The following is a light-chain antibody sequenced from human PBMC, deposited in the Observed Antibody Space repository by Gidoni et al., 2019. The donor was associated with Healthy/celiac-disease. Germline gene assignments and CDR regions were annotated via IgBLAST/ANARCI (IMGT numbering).Light chain of an antibody. CDR2: DVS. CDR1: SSDVGGYNY. CDR3: SSYAGSYTYV. Sequence: QSALTQPRSVSGSPGQSVTISCPGTSSDVGGYNYVSWYQQHPGKAPKLMIYDVSKRPSGVPDRFSGSKSGNTASLTISGLQAEDEADYYCSSYAGSYTYVFGTGTKVTVL. J-gene: IGLJ1*01. V-gene: IGLV2-11*01.